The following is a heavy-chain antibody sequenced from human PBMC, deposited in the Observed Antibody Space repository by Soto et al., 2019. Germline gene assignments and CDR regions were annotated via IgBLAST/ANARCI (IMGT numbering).Heavy chain of an antibody. Sequence: SQTLSLTCAISGDSVSSNSAAWNWIRQSPSRGLEWLGRTYYRSKWYNDYAVSVKSRITINPDTSKNQFSLQLNSVTPEDTAVYYCARAPYCSGGSCYYETWFDPWGQGTLVTVSS. D-gene: IGHD2-15*01. J-gene: IGHJ5*02. CDR1: GDSVSSNSAA. V-gene: IGHV6-1*01. CDR2: TYYRSKWYN. CDR3: ARAPYCSGGSCYYETWFDP.